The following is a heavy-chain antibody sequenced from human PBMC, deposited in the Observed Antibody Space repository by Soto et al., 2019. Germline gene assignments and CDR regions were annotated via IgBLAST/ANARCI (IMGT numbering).Heavy chain of an antibody. V-gene: IGHV3-7*05. CDR3: ATETYFRCDH. Sequence: PGGSLRLSCAASGFTFSSYWMSWVRQAPGRGLEWLTKIKQDGTDKYYVDSVRCLFTIFRDNAKNSLYLQMDSLRAEDTAIYYCATETYFRCDHWGQGTLVTVSS. CDR1: GFTFSSYW. D-gene: IGHD3-10*02. CDR2: IKQDGTDK. J-gene: IGHJ4*02.